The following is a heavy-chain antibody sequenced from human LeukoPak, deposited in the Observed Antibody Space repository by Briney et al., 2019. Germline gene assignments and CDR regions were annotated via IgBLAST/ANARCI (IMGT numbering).Heavy chain of an antibody. CDR1: GYTFTDYY. J-gene: IGHJ6*02. Sequence: ASVTVSCKASGYTFTDYYIHWVRQAPGQGLEWMGWINPNSGGTQYAQKFQGRVTMTRDTSISTAYMELSSLRSDGTAVYYCAKDLGVPSSVSPDWGMDVWGQGTTVTVSS. V-gene: IGHV1-2*02. D-gene: IGHD2-2*01. CDR2: INPNSGGT. CDR3: AKDLGVPSSVSPDWGMDV.